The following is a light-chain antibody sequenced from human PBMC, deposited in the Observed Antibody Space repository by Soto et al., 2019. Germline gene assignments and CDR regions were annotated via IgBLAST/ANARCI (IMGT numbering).Light chain of an antibody. CDR3: QQRINWPLT. CDR1: QSVTSY. V-gene: IGKV3-11*01. CDR2: DAS. J-gene: IGKJ1*01. Sequence: EIVLTQSPATLSLSPGERATLACRAIQSVTSYLAWYQQKPAKAHRLLIYDASTRGTGIQARFSGSGSVTDFTLTIISLEPEDFAVYYCQQRINWPLTFGQATKVELK.